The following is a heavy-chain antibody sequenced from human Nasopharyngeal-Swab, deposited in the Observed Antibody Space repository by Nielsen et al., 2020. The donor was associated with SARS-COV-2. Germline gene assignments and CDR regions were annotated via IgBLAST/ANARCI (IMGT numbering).Heavy chain of an antibody. D-gene: IGHD3-16*01. CDR2: IYPGDSDT. CDR3: AKLGGYSTYWYHFDF. V-gene: IGHV5-51*01. Sequence: GESLKISCEASGYIFTNYWIGWVRQKPGKGLEWMGIIYPGDSDTRYSPSFQGQVTFSADKSINTAYLQWSSLQASDSAMYYCAKLGGYSTYWYHFDFWGQGTLATVSS. J-gene: IGHJ4*02. CDR1: GYIFTNYW.